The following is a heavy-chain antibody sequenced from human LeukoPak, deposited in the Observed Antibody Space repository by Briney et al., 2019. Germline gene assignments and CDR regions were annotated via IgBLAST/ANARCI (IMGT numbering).Heavy chain of an antibody. CDR1: GLTFSSYW. D-gene: IGHD2-21*02. V-gene: IGHV3-74*01. Sequence: GGSLRLSCAASGLTFSSYWIHWVRQVPGKGLVWVSRIHGDGRTTTYADSVKGRFTISRDNSKNTLYLQMNSLRAEDTAVYYCAEEGGDQDLGYWGQGTLVTVSS. J-gene: IGHJ4*02. CDR2: IHGDGRTT. CDR3: AEEGGDQDLGY.